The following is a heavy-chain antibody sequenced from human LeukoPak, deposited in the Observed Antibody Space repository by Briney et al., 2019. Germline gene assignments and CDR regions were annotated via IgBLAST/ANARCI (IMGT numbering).Heavy chain of an antibody. Sequence: PSETLSLTCAVSGGSITTSSYYWGWTRQPPGKGLEWIGSVYYSGTTFYNPSLKSRLTVLVDTSRNQFSLKLTSVTAADTAVYFCARHENGGVTLFDLWGQGTLVTVSS. J-gene: IGHJ4*02. D-gene: IGHD3-16*01. CDR3: ARHENGGVTLFDL. V-gene: IGHV4-39*01. CDR2: VYYSGTT. CDR1: GGSITTSSYY.